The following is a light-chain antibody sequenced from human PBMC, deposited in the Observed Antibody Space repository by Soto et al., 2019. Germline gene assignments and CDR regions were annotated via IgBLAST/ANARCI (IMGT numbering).Light chain of an antibody. CDR2: GAS. Sequence: QSPATVAVSQGERATLSCRASQRVSCNLAWYQQIAGLAPWLLISGASGRVVGGPARFRGSRSETEFTLTITSLQSEAFAVYGCRPHNTWPPTF. CDR3: RPHNTWPPT. V-gene: IGKV3D-15*01. CDR1: QRVSCN. J-gene: IGKJ3*01.